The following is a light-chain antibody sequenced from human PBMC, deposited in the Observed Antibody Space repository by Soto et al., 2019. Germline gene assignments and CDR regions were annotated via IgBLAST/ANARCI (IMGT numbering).Light chain of an antibody. V-gene: IGLV1-47*01. CDR3: SVWDDNLSGVI. CDR2: RNS. Sequence: QSVLTQPPSASGTPGQRVNLSCSGSSSNIGRNSVYWYQQVPGTAPKLLIYRNSQRPSGVPDRFSGSKSGTSASLAISGLRSEDESDYYCSVWDDNLSGVIFGGGTQLTVL. J-gene: IGLJ2*01. CDR1: SSNIGRNS.